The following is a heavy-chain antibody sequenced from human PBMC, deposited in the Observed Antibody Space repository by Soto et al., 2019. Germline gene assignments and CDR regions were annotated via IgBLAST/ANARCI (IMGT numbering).Heavy chain of an antibody. CDR1: GYSFTSYW. CDR2: IDPSDSYT. Sequence: EVQLVQSGAEVKKPGESLRISCKGSGYSFTSYWISWVRQMPGKGLEWMGRIDPSDSYTNYSPSFQGHVTISADKSISTAYLQWSSLKASDTAMYYCARHPPRDNWNYVGVGWFDPWGQGTLVTVSS. D-gene: IGHD1-7*01. V-gene: IGHV5-10-1*03. J-gene: IGHJ5*02. CDR3: ARHPPRDNWNYVGVGWFDP.